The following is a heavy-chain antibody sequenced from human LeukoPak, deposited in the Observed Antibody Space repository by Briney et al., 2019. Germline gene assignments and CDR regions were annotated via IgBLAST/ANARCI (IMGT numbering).Heavy chain of an antibody. V-gene: IGHV3-30*18. CDR1: GFTFNSFA. J-gene: IGHJ3*02. CDR3: VEGPAPDAFDI. CDR2: ISSEGSNK. Sequence: PGGSLRLSCAASGFTFNSFAMHWVRQAPGKGLEWVAVISSEGSNKLYADSVMGRFTISRDNSKNTLYLQMSSLRAEDTAVYYCVEGPAPDAFDIWGQGTMVTVSS.